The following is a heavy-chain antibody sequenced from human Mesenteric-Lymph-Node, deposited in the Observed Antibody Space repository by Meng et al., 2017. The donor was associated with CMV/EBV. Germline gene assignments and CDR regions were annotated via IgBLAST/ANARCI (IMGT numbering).Heavy chain of an antibody. V-gene: IGHV4-34*01. CDR1: GGSISSYY. CDR3: AIKTKTYYDFWSGYPHYFDY. CDR2: INHSGST. D-gene: IGHD3-3*01. Sequence: SETLSLTCTVSGGSISSYYWSWIRQPPGKGLEWIGEINHSGSTNYNPSLKSRVTISVDTSKNQFSLKLSSVTAADTAVYYCAIKTKTYYDFWSGYPHYFDYWGQGTLVTVSS. J-gene: IGHJ4*02.